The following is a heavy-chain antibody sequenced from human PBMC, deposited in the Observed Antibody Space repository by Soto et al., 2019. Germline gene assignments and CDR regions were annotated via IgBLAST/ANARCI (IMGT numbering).Heavy chain of an antibody. V-gene: IGHV3-23*01. Sequence: GGSIRLSCAASELTFSSYAMSWVRQAPGKGPEWVSAISGTSLNTYYADSVKGRFTISRDNSKNTLYLQMNSLRAEDAAVYYCAKGVYGSATSLFDYWGQGTPVTVSS. CDR2: ISGTSLNT. J-gene: IGHJ4*02. CDR1: ELTFSSYA. D-gene: IGHD3-10*01. CDR3: AKGVYGSATSLFDY.